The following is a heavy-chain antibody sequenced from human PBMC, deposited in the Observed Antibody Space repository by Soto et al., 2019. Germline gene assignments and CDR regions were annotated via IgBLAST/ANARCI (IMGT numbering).Heavy chain of an antibody. Sequence: PGGSLRLSCAASGFTFSSYAMTWVRQAPGKGLEWVSAISGSGGRTYYADSVKGRFTISRDNSNNTLYLQMNSLRAEDTAVYYCAKMCGIAAGGTYFDYWGQGTRVTVSS. CDR3: AKMCGIAAGGTYFDY. CDR2: ISGSGGRT. V-gene: IGHV3-23*01. D-gene: IGHD6-13*01. CDR1: GFTFSSYA. J-gene: IGHJ4*02.